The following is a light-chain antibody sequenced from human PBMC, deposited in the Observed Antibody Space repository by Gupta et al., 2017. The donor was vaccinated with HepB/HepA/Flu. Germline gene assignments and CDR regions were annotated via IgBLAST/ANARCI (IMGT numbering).Light chain of an antibody. CDR1: SSNIGAGND. V-gene: IGLV1-40*01. CDR3: QSFDNSLRGTV. J-gene: IGLJ1*01. CDR2: AYT. Sequence: QSFLTQPPSVSGAPGQRVTIACTGSSSNIGAGNDVHWYQQCPGTAPKMLIYAYTNRPSGVPDRFSGSKSGTSASLAITGLQAEDEADYYCQSFDNSLRGTVFGTGTKVTVL.